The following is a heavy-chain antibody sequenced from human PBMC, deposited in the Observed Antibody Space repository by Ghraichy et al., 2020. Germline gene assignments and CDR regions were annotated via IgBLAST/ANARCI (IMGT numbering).Heavy chain of an antibody. CDR1: GFTFSSYG. J-gene: IGHJ6*02. Sequence: GGSLRLSCAASGFTFSSYGMHWVRQAPGKGLEWVAVISYDGSNKYYADSVKGRFTISRDNSKNTLYLQMNSLRAEDTAVYYCAKETVVVVAATFYYYYGMDVWGQGTTVTVSS. CDR3: AKETVVVVAATFYYYYGMDV. CDR2: ISYDGSNK. D-gene: IGHD2-15*01. V-gene: IGHV3-30*18.